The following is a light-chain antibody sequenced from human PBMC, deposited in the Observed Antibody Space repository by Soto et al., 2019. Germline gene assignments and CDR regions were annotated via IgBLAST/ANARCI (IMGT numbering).Light chain of an antibody. V-gene: IGLV2-23*02. CDR1: SSNIGSYNL. CDR3: CSYAGISIYD. J-gene: IGLJ1*01. CDR2: EVS. Sequence: QSVLTQPASVSGSPGQSITISCTGTSSNIGSYNLVSWYQQHPGKAPKVMIYEVSKRPSGVSNRFSGSKSGNTASLTISGLQAEDEADYYCCSYAGISIYDFGTGTKVTVL.